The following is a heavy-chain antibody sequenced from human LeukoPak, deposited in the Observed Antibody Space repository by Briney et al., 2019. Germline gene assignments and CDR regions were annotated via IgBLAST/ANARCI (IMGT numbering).Heavy chain of an antibody. D-gene: IGHD2-2*01. V-gene: IGHV4-39*06. CDR3: ARDRTAAARFDP. CDR1: GGSISSGSYY. CDR2: IYHSWRT. J-gene: IGHJ5*02. Sequence: PSQTQSLTCSVCGGSISSGSYYWSWIRQPAGKGLERLGGIYHSWRTYYNPSLKSRRTISVHTSKNQFPLKLSSVTAAATAVYYCARDRTAAARFDPWGQATLVTHSS.